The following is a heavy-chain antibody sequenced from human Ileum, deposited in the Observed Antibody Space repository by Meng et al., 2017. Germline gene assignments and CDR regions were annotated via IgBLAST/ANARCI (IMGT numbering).Heavy chain of an antibody. V-gene: IGHV4-34*01. CDR1: CGAFDGYY. CDR2: INHSGST. Sequence: QAQLQQWGAGLLKHSETLSLSCAVYCGAFDGYYWTSIRQSPGKGLEWIGEINHSGSTNFNPSLKSRVTMSVDTSKKQFSLNLTSVTAADTAMYYCVRGLLVPNAIRTEYFPLWGQGTLVTVSS. CDR3: VRGLLVPNAIRTEYFPL. J-gene: IGHJ1*01. D-gene: IGHD2-2*02.